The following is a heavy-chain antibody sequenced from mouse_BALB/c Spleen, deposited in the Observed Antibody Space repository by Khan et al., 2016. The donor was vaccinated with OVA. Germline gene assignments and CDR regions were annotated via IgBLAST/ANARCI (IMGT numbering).Heavy chain of an antibody. CDR3: ARTARIKY. D-gene: IGHD1-2*01. Sequence: EVQLQESGPGLVKPSQSLSLTCTVTGYSITSGYGWNWIRQFPGNKLDWMGYIIYSGSTNYNPSLQRRISITRDTSKNQFFLQLNSVTTEDTATYYCARTARIKYWGQGTTLTVSS. J-gene: IGHJ2*01. CDR2: IIYSGST. V-gene: IGHV3-2*02. CDR1: GYSITSGYG.